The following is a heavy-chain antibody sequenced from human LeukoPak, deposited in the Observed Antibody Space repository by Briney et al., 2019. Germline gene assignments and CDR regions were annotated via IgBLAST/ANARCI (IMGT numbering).Heavy chain of an antibody. CDR3: AKDRPNTMIVVVPFFDY. J-gene: IGHJ4*02. CDR2: ISGSGGST. D-gene: IGHD3-22*01. V-gene: IGHV3-23*01. CDR1: GFTFSSYG. Sequence: GGTLRLSCAASGFTFSSYGMSWVRQAPGKGLEWVSAISGSGGSTYYADSVKGRFTISRDNSKNTLYLQMNSLRAEDTAVYYCAKDRPNTMIVVVPFFDYWGQGTLVTVSS.